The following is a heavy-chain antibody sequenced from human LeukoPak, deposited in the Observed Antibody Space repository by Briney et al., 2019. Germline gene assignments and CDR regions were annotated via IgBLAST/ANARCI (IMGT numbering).Heavy chain of an antibody. Sequence: SETLSLTCAVYGGSFSGYYWSWIRQPPGKGLEWIGEINHSGSTNYNPSLKSRVTISVDTSKNQFSLKLSSVTAADTAVYYCAREMATIRFDYWGQGTLVTVSS. CDR3: AREMATIRFDY. D-gene: IGHD5-24*01. J-gene: IGHJ4*02. CDR1: GGSFSGYY. CDR2: INHSGST. V-gene: IGHV4-34*01.